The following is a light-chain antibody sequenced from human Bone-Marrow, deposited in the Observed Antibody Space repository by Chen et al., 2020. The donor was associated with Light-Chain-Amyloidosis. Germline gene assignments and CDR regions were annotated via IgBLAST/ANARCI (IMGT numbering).Light chain of an antibody. V-gene: IGKV3-15*01. J-gene: IGKJ1*01. CDR1: QSVSSN. Sequence: EIVMTHSPATLSVSPVERAPLSCRASQSVSSNLAWYQQKPGQAPRLLIYGASTRATGIPARFSGSGSGTEFTLTISSLQSEDFAVYYCQQYNNWPSWTVGQGTKVEIK. CDR3: QQYNNWPSWT. CDR2: GAS.